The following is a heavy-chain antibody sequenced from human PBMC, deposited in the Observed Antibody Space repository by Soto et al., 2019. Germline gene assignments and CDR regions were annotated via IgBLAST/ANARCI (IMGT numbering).Heavy chain of an antibody. CDR2: FDPEDGET. CDR3: AAVRSGSYHKGNWFDP. D-gene: IGHD1-26*01. CDR1: GYTLTELS. Sequence: GASVKVSCKVSGYTLTELSMHWVRQAPGKGLEWMGGFDPEDGETIYAQKFQGRVTMTEDTSTDTAYMELSSLRSEDTAVYYCAAVRSGSYHKGNWFDPWGQGTLVTVSS. V-gene: IGHV1-24*01. J-gene: IGHJ5*02.